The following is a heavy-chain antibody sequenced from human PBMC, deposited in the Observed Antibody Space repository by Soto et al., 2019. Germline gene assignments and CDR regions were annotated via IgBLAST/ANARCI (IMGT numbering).Heavy chain of an antibody. CDR2: ISATAVSS. V-gene: IGHV3-23*01. J-gene: IGHJ6*02. CDR3: AKGDLFVGGTIYGMDV. Sequence: GGSLRLSCAASGFGFSHYVMSWVRQAPGKGLEWVSGISATAVSSYSADTVKGRFTISRDNDKNTVYLQMNSLRAEDTAVYYCAKGDLFVGGTIYGMDVWGQGTTVTVSS. CDR1: GFGFSHYV. D-gene: IGHD3-16*01.